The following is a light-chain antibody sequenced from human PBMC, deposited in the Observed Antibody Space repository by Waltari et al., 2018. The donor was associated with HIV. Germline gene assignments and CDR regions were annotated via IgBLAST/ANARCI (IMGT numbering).Light chain of an antibody. V-gene: IGLV1-40*01. J-gene: IGLJ3*02. CDR1: SSNLGAGYD. Sequence: QSVVTQPPSVSGAPGQRITISCSGSSSNLGAGYDVHWYQQLPGTAPKGIIYDNNKRPSGVPDRFSGSKSGTSASLAITGLQAEDEAEYYCQSYDTSLSAVVFGGGTTLTVL. CDR2: DNN. CDR3: QSYDTSLSAVV.